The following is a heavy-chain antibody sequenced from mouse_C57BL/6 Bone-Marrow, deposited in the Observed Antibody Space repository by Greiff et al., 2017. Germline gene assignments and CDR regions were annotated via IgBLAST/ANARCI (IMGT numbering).Heavy chain of an antibody. Sequence: EVKLLESGGGLVQPGGSLSLSCAASGFTFTDYYMSWVRQPPGKALEWLGFIRNKANGYTTEYSASVKGRFTISRDNSQSILYLQMNALRAEDSATYCCVRCAKYFEYWGQGTTLTVSA. CDR1: GFTFTDYY. J-gene: IGHJ2*01. D-gene: IGHD1-3*01. CDR2: IRNKANGYTT. CDR3: VRCAKYFEY. V-gene: IGHV7-3*01.